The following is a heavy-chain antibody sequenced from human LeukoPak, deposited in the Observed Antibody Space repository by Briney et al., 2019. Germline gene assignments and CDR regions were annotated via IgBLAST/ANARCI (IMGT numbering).Heavy chain of an antibody. V-gene: IGHV3-30*02. Sequence: GGSLRLSCAASGFIFTSYGMHWVRQAPGKGLEWVAFIRYDGSIKFYADSVKGRFTISRDNAKNSLYLQMNSLRAEDTAVYYCARDYYDSSGYTPVYYYYYYMDVWGKGTTVTVSS. J-gene: IGHJ6*03. D-gene: IGHD3-22*01. CDR2: IRYDGSIK. CDR1: GFIFTSYG. CDR3: ARDYYDSSGYTPVYYYYYYMDV.